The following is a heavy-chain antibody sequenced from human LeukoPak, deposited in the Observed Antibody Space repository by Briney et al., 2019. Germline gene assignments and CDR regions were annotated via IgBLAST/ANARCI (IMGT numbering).Heavy chain of an antibody. V-gene: IGHV3-48*03. Sequence: GGSLRLSCAASGFNFPRYEMYWVRQAPGKGLEWVSYISSRGSTVYYADSVQGRFTISRDNLKNSLSLQMNSLRAEDTAVYYCARESNNYYSGMDVWGQGTTVTVSS. CDR1: GFNFPRYE. CDR2: ISSRGSTV. J-gene: IGHJ6*02. CDR3: ARESNNYYSGMDV.